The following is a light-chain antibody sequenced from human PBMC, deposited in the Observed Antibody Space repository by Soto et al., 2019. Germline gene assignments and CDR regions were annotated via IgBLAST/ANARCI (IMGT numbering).Light chain of an antibody. CDR1: NSNIVSKY. Sequence: QSVLTQPSSASWNPGQRVTISCSGSNSNIVSKYVYWYQQFPGTAPKLLIYRNNQRPSGVPDRFSGSKSGTSASLAISDLRSEDEAEYYWASWDASVGGQAFGGGTKLTVL. V-gene: IGLV1-47*01. CDR3: ASWDASVGGQA. CDR2: RNN. J-gene: IGLJ2*01.